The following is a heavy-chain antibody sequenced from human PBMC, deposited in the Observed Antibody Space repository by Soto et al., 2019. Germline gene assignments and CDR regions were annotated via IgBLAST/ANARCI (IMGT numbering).Heavy chain of an antibody. CDR2: INHSGST. CDR1: GGSFSGYY. D-gene: IGHD2-15*01. Sequence: SETLSLTCAVYGGSFSGYYWSWIRQPPGKGLEWIGEINHSGSTNYNPSLKSRVTISVDTSKNQFSLKLSSVTAADTAVYYCAFWVVAAEGEWDYWGQGTLVTVSS. V-gene: IGHV4-34*01. J-gene: IGHJ4*02. CDR3: AFWVVAAEGEWDY.